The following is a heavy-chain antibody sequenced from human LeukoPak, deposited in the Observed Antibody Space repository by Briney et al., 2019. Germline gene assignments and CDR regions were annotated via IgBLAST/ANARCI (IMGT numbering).Heavy chain of an antibody. V-gene: IGHV1-8*01. J-gene: IGHJ4*02. Sequence: GASVSVSFTSSVYTFTVYDINWVRQATGQGLEWRGWMNPNTGDTGYAHKFQGRVTMTRNSSIDTAYMELSGLRSEDTAVYYCTRGSLSGSSRDYWGQGTLLTVSS. CDR2: MNPNTGDT. CDR1: VYTFTVYD. CDR3: TRGSLSGSSRDY. D-gene: IGHD1-26*01.